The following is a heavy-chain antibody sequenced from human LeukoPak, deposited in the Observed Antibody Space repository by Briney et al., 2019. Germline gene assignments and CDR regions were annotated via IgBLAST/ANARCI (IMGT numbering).Heavy chain of an antibody. J-gene: IGHJ4*02. CDR3: AKEMWEYSSLCFDY. CDR2: IRFDGSNK. Sequence: GGSLRLSCAASGFTFSTYGMHWVRQAPGKGLEWVAFIRFDGSNKYYADSVKGRFTISRDNSKNTLYLQMNSLRAEDTAVYYCAKEMWEYSSLCFDYWGQGTLVTVSS. CDR1: GFTFSTYG. V-gene: IGHV3-30*02. D-gene: IGHD6-13*01.